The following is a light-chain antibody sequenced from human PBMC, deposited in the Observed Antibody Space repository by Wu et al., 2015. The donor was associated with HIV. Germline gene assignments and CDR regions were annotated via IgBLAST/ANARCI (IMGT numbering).Light chain of an antibody. CDR1: QSVSSN. CDR3: QQYDKWPPWT. V-gene: IGKV3-15*01. Sequence: EIVLTQSPDTLSLSPGERATLSCRASQSVSSNLAWYQQKPGQAPRLLIYGASTRATGIPARFSGSGSVTEFTLTISSMQSEDFAVYYCQQYDKWPPWTFGQGTKVEIK. CDR2: GAS. J-gene: IGKJ1*01.